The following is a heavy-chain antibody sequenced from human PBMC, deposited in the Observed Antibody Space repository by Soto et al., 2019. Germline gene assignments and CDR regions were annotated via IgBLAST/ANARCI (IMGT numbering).Heavy chain of an antibody. CDR1: GDSVSSGSYY. Sequence: SETLSLTCSVSGDSVSSGSYYWSWIRQPPGKGLEWIGYMYYSGSSNYNPSLKSRVTISVDTSKNQFFLNLSSVTAADTAVYYCANTPVGAAPRFQHWGQGTLVTVS. D-gene: IGHD1-26*01. J-gene: IGHJ1*01. V-gene: IGHV4-61*01. CDR2: MYYSGSS. CDR3: ANTPVGAAPRFQH.